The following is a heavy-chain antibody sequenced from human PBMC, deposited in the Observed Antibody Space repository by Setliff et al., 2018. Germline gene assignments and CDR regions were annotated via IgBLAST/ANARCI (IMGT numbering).Heavy chain of an antibody. CDR1: GFSFSSYT. Sequence: PGGSLRLSCAASGFSFSSYTMNWVRQAPGKGLEWISSIGGSSNTIFYADSVKGRFTISRDNSKNTLYLQMNSLRPEDTAVYYCARTCSGSGCYAGLESWGQGTPVTVSS. CDR2: IGGSSNTI. D-gene: IGHD2-15*01. V-gene: IGHV3-48*01. J-gene: IGHJ4*02. CDR3: ARTCSGSGCYAGLES.